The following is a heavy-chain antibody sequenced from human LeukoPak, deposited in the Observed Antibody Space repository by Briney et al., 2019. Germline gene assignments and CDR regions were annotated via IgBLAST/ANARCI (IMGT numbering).Heavy chain of an antibody. CDR2: ISADGGTT. D-gene: IGHD2-21*02. Sequence: GGSLRLSCVASGLRFDEYAMHWVRQTPNKGLEWVSLISADGGTTFYADSVKDRFIISRDNTKNSLFLQMNSLRTEDTALYYCAKDQAYGDFLYHIDGTDGWGQGTTVIVSS. CDR1: GLRFDEYA. J-gene: IGHJ6*02. V-gene: IGHV3-43*02. CDR3: AKDQAYGDFLYHIDGTDG.